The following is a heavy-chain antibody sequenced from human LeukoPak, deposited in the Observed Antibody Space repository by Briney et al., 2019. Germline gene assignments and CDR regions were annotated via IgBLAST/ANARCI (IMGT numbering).Heavy chain of an antibody. J-gene: IGHJ4*02. CDR3: AKDQTAYCGGDCYSESFDY. CDR1: GFTFTSYA. CDR2: ISYSGGAT. D-gene: IGHD2-21*02. V-gene: IGHV3-23*01. Sequence: GGSLRLSCASSGFTFTSYAVSWVRQAPGKGLEWVSTISYSGGATYHTDSVKGRFTISRDISKNTVYLQMNSLKAEDTAVYYCAKDQTAYCGGDCYSESFDYWGQGTLVTVSS.